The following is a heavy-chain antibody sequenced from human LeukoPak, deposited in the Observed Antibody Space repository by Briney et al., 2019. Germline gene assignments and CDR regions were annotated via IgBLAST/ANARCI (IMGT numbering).Heavy chain of an antibody. Sequence: SETLSLTCTVSGGSISSSSYYWGWIRQPPGKGLEWIGSIYYSGSTYYNPSLKSRVTISVDTSKNQFSLKLSSVTAADTAVYWCAREGVGATKALDYWGQGTLVTVSS. CDR2: IYYSGST. CDR1: GGSISSSSYY. CDR3: AREGVGATKALDY. J-gene: IGHJ4*02. V-gene: IGHV4-39*07. D-gene: IGHD1-26*01.